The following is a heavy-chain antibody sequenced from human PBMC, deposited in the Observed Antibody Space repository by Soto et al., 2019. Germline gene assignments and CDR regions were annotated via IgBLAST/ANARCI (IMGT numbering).Heavy chain of an antibody. CDR3: ATDGVRHNWNDEPHWFDP. CDR2: IWYDGSKK. CDR1: GFIFSSYG. V-gene: IGHV3-33*01. Sequence: GGSLRLSCVASGFIFSSYGMHWVRQAPGKGLEWVAIIWYDGSKKYYADSVRGRFTISRDNSKNTLYLQMNSLRAEDTAVYYCATDGVRHNWNDEPHWFDPWGQGTLVTVSS. J-gene: IGHJ5*02. D-gene: IGHD1-20*01.